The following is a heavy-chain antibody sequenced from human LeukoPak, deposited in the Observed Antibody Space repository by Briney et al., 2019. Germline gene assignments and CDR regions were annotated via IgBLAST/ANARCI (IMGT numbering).Heavy chain of an antibody. Sequence: ASVKVSCKASGYTFTSYGISWVQQAPGQGLEWMGWISANDGNTDYPQKLQGRVTITTDTSTSTAYMELRSLRSDDTAVYYCARESHVTREDYWGQGTLVTVSS. CDR2: ISANDGNT. J-gene: IGHJ4*02. CDR1: GYTFTSYG. CDR3: ARESHVTREDY. V-gene: IGHV1-18*01. D-gene: IGHD3-10*01.